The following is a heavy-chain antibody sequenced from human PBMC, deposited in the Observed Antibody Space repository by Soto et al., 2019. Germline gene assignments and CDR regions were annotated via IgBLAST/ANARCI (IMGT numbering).Heavy chain of an antibody. V-gene: IGHV3-33*01. CDR1: GFIFSNFG. D-gene: IGHD6-19*01. Sequence: QVQLVESGGGVVQPGRSLRLSCAASGFIFSNFGMHWVRQAPGKGLEWVAVIWYDGSNEYYADSVKGRFTISKDNSKNTLYLQMNSLRAEDTAVYYCARDDIPGIAVATYGMDVWGQGTTAIVSS. CDR2: IWYDGSNE. CDR3: ARDDIPGIAVATYGMDV. J-gene: IGHJ6*02.